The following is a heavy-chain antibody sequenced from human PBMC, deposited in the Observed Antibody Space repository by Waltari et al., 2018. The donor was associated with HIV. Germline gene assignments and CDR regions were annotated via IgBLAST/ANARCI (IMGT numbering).Heavy chain of an antibody. CDR1: GSRFSGSA. J-gene: IGHJ5*02. D-gene: IGHD4-17*01. CDR3: TKSVGDSARGWFDP. Sequence: EVQLVESGGGLVQPGGSLKLSCAASGSRFSGSALHWVRQASGKGLEWVGRIRVKPKSYATAYAESLKGRFTISRDDSKNTAYLQMNSLKTEDTAVYYCTKSVGDSARGWFDPWGQGTLVTVSS. V-gene: IGHV3-73*01. CDR2: IRVKPKSYAT.